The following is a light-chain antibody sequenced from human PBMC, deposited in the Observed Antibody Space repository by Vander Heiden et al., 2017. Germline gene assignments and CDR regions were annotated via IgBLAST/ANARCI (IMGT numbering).Light chain of an antibody. CDR2: GNS. CDR3: QSYDSSLSGYV. J-gene: IGLJ1*01. Sequence: QSVLTQPPSVSGAPGQRVTICCTGSSPNIGAGYDVPWYQQLPGTAPKLLIYGNSNRPSGVPDRFSGSKSGTSASLAITGLQAEDEADYYCQSYDSSLSGYVFGTGTKVTVL. CDR1: SPNIGAGYD. V-gene: IGLV1-40*01.